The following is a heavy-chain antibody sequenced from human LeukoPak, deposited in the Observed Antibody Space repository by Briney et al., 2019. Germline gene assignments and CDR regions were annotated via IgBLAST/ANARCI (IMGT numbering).Heavy chain of an antibody. CDR1: GFTFSSYA. D-gene: IGHD6-6*01. V-gene: IGHV3-23*01. CDR2: ISGSGHNT. Sequence: PGGSLRLSCAASGFTFSSYAMSWVRQAPGKGLEWVSAISGSGHNTYYADSVKGRFTISRDNSKDTLFLQVNSLRAEDTAVYYCAKFRGSSSNYYGMDVWGQGTTVTVSS. J-gene: IGHJ6*02. CDR3: AKFRGSSSNYYGMDV.